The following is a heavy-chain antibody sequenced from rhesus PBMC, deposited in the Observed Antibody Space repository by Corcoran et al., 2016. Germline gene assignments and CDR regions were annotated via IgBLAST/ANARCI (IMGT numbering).Heavy chain of an antibody. CDR2: IHKPGKTQ. V-gene: IGHV3S4*01. CDR1: GFTFSSYD. CDR3: TRSPYLDWFRFDV. D-gene: IGHD3-3*01. J-gene: IGHJ5-1*01. Sequence: EVQLVESGGGLVQPGGSLRLSCAASGFTFSSYDMSWVRQALEKGLGWISSIHKPGKTQYYADSVKCRFTIARDSAKNSLSLQMNSLKTEDTAVYYCTRSPYLDWFRFDVWGPGVLVTVSS.